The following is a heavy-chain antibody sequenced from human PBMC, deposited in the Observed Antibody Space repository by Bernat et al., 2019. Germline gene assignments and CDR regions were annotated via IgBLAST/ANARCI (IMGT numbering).Heavy chain of an antibody. D-gene: IGHD5-18*01. CDR1: GFSFSNYA. V-gene: IGHV3-33*08. J-gene: IGHJ5*02. CDR3: ARESSDVDTAMAPLLDSMGFDP. Sequence: QVQLVESGGGVVQPGRSLRISCAASGFSFSNYAMHWVRQAPGKGLEWVAVIWYDGSNKYYADSVKGRFTISRDNSKNTLYLQMNSLRAEDTAVYYCARESSDVDTAMAPLLDSMGFDPWGQGTLVTVSS. CDR2: IWYDGSNK.